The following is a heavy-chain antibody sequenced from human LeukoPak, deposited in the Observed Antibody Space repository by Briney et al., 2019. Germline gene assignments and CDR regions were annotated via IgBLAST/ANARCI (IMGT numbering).Heavy chain of an antibody. D-gene: IGHD2/OR15-2a*01. Sequence: GGSLRLSCAASGFTFSSYSMNWVRQAPGKGLEWISYISGSSTTIYYADSVKGRFTISRDNAKNSLYLEMNSLRDEDTAVYYCARGYLDGMDVWGQGTTVTVSS. CDR2: ISGSSTTI. J-gene: IGHJ6*02. CDR1: GFTFSSYS. V-gene: IGHV3-48*02. CDR3: ARGYLDGMDV.